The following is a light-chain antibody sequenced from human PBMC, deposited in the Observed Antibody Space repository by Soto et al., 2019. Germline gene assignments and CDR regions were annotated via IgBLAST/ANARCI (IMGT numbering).Light chain of an antibody. CDR3: QSYDSGLRGYV. J-gene: IGLJ1*01. CDR2: GSK. V-gene: IGLV1-40*01. CDR1: RSNFGAGFD. Sequence: QSVLTQPTSVSGAPGQWVTVSCTGTRSNFGAGFDVHWYQQLPGAAPKLLIYGSKNRPSGVPDRFSGSKSGTSASLAITGLQAEDEAHYYCQSYDSGLRGYVFGTGTKVTVL.